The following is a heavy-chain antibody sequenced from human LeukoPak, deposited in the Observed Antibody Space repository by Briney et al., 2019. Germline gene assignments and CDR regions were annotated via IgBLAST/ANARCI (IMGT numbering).Heavy chain of an antibody. CDR1: GGSISSGDYY. D-gene: IGHD3-3*01. V-gene: IGHV4-30-4*01. CDR3: ARSGYPYWFDP. CDR2: IYYSGST. Sequence: SETLSLTCTVSGGSISSGDYYWSWIRQPPGKGLEWIGYIYYSGSTYYNPSLKSRVTVSVDTSKNQFSLKLSSVTAADTAVYYCARSGYPYWFDPWGQGTLVTVSS. J-gene: IGHJ5*02.